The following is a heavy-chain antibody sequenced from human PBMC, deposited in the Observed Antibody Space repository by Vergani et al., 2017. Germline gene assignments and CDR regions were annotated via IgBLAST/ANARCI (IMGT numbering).Heavy chain of an antibody. J-gene: IGHJ6*03. D-gene: IGHD6-13*01. V-gene: IGHV1-18*01. Sequence: QVQLVQSGAEVKKPGASVKVSCKASGYTFTSYGISWVRQAPGQGLEWMGWISAYNGNTNYAQKLQGRVTMTRDTSTSTVYMELSSLRSEDTAVYYCALVSSSTNYYYYYMDVWGKGTTVTVSS. CDR2: ISAYNGNT. CDR1: GYTFTSYG. CDR3: ALVSSSTNYYYYYMDV.